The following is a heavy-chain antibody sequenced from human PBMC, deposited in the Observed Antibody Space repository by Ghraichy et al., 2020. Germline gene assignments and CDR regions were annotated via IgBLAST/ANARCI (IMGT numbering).Heavy chain of an antibody. V-gene: IGHV1-8*01. D-gene: IGHD6-6*01. CDR3: ARGVGIAARPRSGYYYYGMDV. Sequence: ASVKVSCKASGYTFTSYDMNWVRQATGQGLEWMGWMNPNSGNTGYAQKFQGRVTMTRNTSISTAYMELSSLRSEDTAVYYCARGVGIAARPRSGYYYYGMDVWGQGTTVTVSS. CDR2: MNPNSGNT. CDR1: GYTFTSYD. J-gene: IGHJ6*02.